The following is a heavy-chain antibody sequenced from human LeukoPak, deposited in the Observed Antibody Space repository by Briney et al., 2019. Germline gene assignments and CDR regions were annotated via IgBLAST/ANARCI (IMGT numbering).Heavy chain of an antibody. CDR2: ISADGGTT. Sequence: GSLRLSCAASGFSFRGYGMHWVRQAPGRGLEYVSAISADGGTTDYLNSVKGRFTISRDNSKNTLYLQMGRLRSDDTAIYYCARGRGGPPFDFWGQGTVVSVAS. CDR1: GFSFRGYG. CDR3: ARGRGGPPFDF. J-gene: IGHJ4*02. D-gene: IGHD3-10*01. V-gene: IGHV3-64*01.